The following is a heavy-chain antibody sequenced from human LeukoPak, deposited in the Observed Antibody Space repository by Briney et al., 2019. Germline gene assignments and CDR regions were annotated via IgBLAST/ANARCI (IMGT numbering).Heavy chain of an antibody. V-gene: IGHV1-46*01. CDR1: GYTFTSYY. CDR2: INPSGGST. CDR3: ARGLNAGIAADSSYYYFDY. J-gene: IGHJ4*02. D-gene: IGHD6-13*01. Sequence: ASVKVSCKASGYTFTSYYMHWVRQAPGQGLEWMGIINPSGGSTSYAQKFQGRVTMTRDTSTSTVYMELSSLRSEDTAVYYCARGLNAGIAADSSYYYFDYWGQGTLVTVSS.